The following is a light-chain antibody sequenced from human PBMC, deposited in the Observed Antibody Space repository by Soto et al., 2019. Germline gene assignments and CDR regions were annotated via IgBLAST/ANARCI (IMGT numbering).Light chain of an antibody. CDR2: GAS. J-gene: IGKJ2*01. CDR3: QQHGSAPYT. Sequence: EIVLTQSPGTLSLSPGERATLSCRASQSVSSNYFAWFQQSPGQAPRLLIYGASSRATGIPEWFGGSGSGTDFTLTIIRLEPEDFVVYYSQQHGSAPYTFGQGTAVEIK. V-gene: IGKV3-20*01. CDR1: QSVSSNY.